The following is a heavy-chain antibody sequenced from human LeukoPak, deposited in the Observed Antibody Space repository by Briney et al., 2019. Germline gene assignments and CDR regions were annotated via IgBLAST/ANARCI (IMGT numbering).Heavy chain of an antibody. V-gene: IGHV4-4*09. CDR2: IYTSGST. D-gene: IGHD3-10*01. CDR1: GGSISSYY. J-gene: IGHJ4*02. CDR3: ARSTLTMVRVDY. Sequence: PSETLSLTCTVSGGSISSYYWSWIRQPPGKGLEWIGYIYTSGSTNYNPSLKSRVTISVDTSKNQFSLKLSSVTAADTAVYYCARSTLTMVRVDYWGQGTLVTVSS.